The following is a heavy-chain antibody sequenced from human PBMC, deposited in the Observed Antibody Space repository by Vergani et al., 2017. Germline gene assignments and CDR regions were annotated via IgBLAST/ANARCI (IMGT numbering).Heavy chain of an antibody. V-gene: IGHV1-69*01. Sequence: VQYGDEMKKPGSSVKVSCKASGGTFSSYAISWVRQAPGQGLEWMGGIIPIFGTANYAQKFQGRVTLTADESTSTAYMELSSLRSEDTAVYYCARDSGDSGSYYYYYYYMDVGGKGSTVTVSS. CDR1: GGTFSSYA. J-gene: IGHJ6*03. D-gene: IGHD1-26*01. CDR2: IIPIFGTA. CDR3: ARDSGDSGSYYYYYYYMDV.